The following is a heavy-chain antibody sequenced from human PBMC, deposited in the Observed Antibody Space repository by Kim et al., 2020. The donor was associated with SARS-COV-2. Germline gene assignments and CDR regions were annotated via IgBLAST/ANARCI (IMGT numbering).Heavy chain of an antibody. D-gene: IGHD4-17*01. V-gene: IGHV4-61*02. CDR3: ARGVLPTVTNYYFDY. J-gene: IGHJ4*02. CDR2: IYTSGST. CDR1: GGSISSGSYY. Sequence: SETLSLTCTVSGGSISSGSYYWSWIRQPAGKGLEWIGRIYTSGSTNYNPSRKSRVTISVDTSKNQFSLKLSSVTAADTAVYYCARGVLPTVTNYYFDYWGQGTLVTVSS.